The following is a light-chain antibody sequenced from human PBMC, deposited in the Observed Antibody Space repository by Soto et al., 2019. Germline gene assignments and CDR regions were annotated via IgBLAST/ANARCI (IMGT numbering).Light chain of an antibody. CDR1: SGDVGVYNY. CDR3: YSNTDTGGGV. J-gene: IGLJ1*01. CDR2: DVS. V-gene: IGLV2-14*01. Sequence: SALTEPASVSGSPGQSITISCPGTSGDVGVYNYVSWYQQHPGKAPKVMIYDVSSRPSGVSNRFSASKSANTASLTISGLQAEDEADYYCYSNTDTGGGVFGPGTKVTVL.